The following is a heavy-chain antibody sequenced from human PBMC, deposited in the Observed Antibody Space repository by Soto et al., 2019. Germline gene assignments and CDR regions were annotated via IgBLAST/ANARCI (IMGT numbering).Heavy chain of an antibody. V-gene: IGHV1-69*12. CDR2: IIPRSATS. D-gene: IGHD4-17*01. CDR3: AREGLVLVPTTVNSDYSYYALDV. Sequence: QVQLVQAGAEVKKPGSSVKVSCKASGDTFSTYTITWMRQAPGQGLEWMGGIIPRSATSKYAQKLQGRVTITADESTSTVXXXRXXLIPEYTAVYYCAREGLVLVPTTVNSDYSYYALDVWGQGTPVTVSS. CDR1: GDTFSTYT. J-gene: IGHJ6*02.